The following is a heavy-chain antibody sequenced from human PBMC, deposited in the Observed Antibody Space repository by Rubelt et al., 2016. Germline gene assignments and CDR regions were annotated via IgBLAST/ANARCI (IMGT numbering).Heavy chain of an antibody. Sequence: QVQLVQSGAEVKKPGASVKVSCKASGYTFTSYAMHWVRQAPGQRLEWMGWINAGNGNTKYSQKFQGRVTITREPSASTAYMELSSPRSEDTAVYYCARKGYGYGMDVWGQGTTVTVSS. CDR3: ARKGYGYGMDV. CDR1: GYTFTSYA. J-gene: IGHJ6*02. V-gene: IGHV1-3*01. CDR2: INAGNGNT. D-gene: IGHD3-16*01.